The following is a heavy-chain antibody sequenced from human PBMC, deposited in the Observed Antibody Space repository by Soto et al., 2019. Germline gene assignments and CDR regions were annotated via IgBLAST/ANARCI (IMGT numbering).Heavy chain of an antibody. CDR2: IWSDGSNK. Sequence: GGSLRLSCAASGFTFSSYGMHWVRQAPGKGLEWVAVIWSDGSNKYYADSVKGRFTFSRDNSKNTLYLQMNSLRAEDTAVYYCARDGPTAVVVATIDYWGQGTLVTVSS. V-gene: IGHV3-33*01. J-gene: IGHJ4*02. CDR1: GFTFSSYG. D-gene: IGHD2-2*01. CDR3: ARDGPTAVVVATIDY.